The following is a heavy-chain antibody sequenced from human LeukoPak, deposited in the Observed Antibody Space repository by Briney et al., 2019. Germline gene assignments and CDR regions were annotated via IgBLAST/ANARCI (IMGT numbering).Heavy chain of an antibody. CDR1: GGSISSSSYY. CDR2: IYYSGST. J-gene: IGHJ2*01. CDR3: ARVVLWFGELSGANWYFDL. V-gene: IGHV4-39*07. Sequence: SETLSLTCTVSGGSISSSSYYWGWIRQPPGKGLEWIGSIYYSGSTYYNPSLKSLVTISVDTSKDQFSLKLSSVTAADTAVYYCARVVLWFGELSGANWYFDLWGRGTLVTVSS. D-gene: IGHD3-10*01.